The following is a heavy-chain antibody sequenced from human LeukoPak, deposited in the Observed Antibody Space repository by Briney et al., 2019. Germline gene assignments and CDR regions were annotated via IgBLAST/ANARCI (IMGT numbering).Heavy chain of an antibody. D-gene: IGHD3-22*01. Sequence: ETLPLTCDVSGAPISSGGYSWNWVRQAPGKGLEWVSYISSSSSPIYYADSVKGRFTISKDNAKNSLYLQMNSLRVEDTAVYYCASFSRAYYYGSSSYPWGQGTLVTVSS. CDR3: ASFSRAYYYGSSSYP. V-gene: IGHV3-48*04. CDR1: GAPISSGGYS. J-gene: IGHJ5*02. CDR2: ISSSSSPI.